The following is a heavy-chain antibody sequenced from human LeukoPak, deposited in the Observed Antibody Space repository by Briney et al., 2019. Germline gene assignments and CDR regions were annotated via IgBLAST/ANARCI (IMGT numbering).Heavy chain of an antibody. CDR1: GYTFTSYA. D-gene: IGHD3-10*01. Sequence: ASVKVSCKASGYTFTSYAMHWVRQAPGQRLEWMGWINAGNGNTKYSQKFQGRVTITRDTSASTAYMEQSSLRSEDTAVYYCARDRVTMVRGIGNWFDPWGQGTLVTVSS. CDR2: INAGNGNT. CDR3: ARDRVTMVRGIGNWFDP. V-gene: IGHV1-3*01. J-gene: IGHJ5*02.